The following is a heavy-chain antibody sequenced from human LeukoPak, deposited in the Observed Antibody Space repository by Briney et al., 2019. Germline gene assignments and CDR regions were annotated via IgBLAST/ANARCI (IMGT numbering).Heavy chain of an antibody. CDR1: GFTFSSYS. V-gene: IGHV3-21*01. J-gene: IGHJ4*02. D-gene: IGHD6-13*01. CDR2: ISSSSSYI. Sequence: PGGSLRLSCAASGFTFSSYSMNWVRQAPGKGLEWVSSISSSSSYIYYADSVKGRFTISRDNAKSSLYLQMNSLRAEDTAVYYCARDLPTAAAGIDYWGQGTLVTVSS. CDR3: ARDLPTAAAGIDY.